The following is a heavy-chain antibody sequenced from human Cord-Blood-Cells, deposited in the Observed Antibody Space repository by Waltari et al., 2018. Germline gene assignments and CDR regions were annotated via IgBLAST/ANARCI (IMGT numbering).Heavy chain of an antibody. CDR1: GGSISSSSYY. D-gene: IGHD3-9*01. CDR2: IYYSGRT. V-gene: IGHV4-39*07. Sequence: QLQLQESGPGLVKPSETLSLTCTVSGGSISSSSYYWGWIRQPPGKGLEWIGSIYYSGRTYDNPSLRSRVTISVDTSKNQFSLKLSSVTAADTAVYYCARHDYDWGYFDYWGQGTLVTVSS. CDR3: ARHDYDWGYFDY. J-gene: IGHJ4*02.